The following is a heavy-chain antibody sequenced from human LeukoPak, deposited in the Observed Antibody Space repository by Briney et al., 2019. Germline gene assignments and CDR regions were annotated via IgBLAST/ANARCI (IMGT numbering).Heavy chain of an antibody. CDR2: ISGSSGSTI. D-gene: IGHD4-17*01. V-gene: IGHV3-23*01. CDR3: ARDYDYGVHRSDY. Sequence: GGSLRLSCAASGFTFSSYAMSWVRQAPGKGLEWVSAISGSSGSTIYYADSVKGRFTISRDNAQNSLYLQMNSLRAEDTAVYYCARDYDYGVHRSDYWGQGTLVTVSS. CDR1: GFTFSSYA. J-gene: IGHJ4*02.